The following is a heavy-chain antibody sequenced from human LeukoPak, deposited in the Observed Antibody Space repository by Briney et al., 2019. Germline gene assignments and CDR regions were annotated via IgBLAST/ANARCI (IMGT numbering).Heavy chain of an antibody. D-gene: IGHD1-7*01. CDR1: GGTISSYY. CDR2: IYYSGST. J-gene: IGHJ4*02. V-gene: IGHV4-30-4*01. CDR3: ARGGGNYYFDY. Sequence: SETLSLTCTVSGGTISSYYWRWIRQPPGKGLEWIGYIYYSGSTYYNPSLKSRVTISVDTSKNQFSLKLSSVTAADTAVYYCARGGGNYYFDYWGQGTLVTVSS.